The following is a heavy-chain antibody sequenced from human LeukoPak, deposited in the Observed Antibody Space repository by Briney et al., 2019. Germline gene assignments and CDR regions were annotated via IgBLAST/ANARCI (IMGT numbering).Heavy chain of an antibody. CDR3: ASAKVDIVVVPAAIDAFDI. CDR1: GGSISSSDYF. V-gene: IGHV4-30-2*01. CDR2: IYHSGST. Sequence: PSETLSLTCTVSGGSISSSDYFWGWIRQPPGKGLEWIGYIYHSGSTYYNPSLKSRVTISVDRSKNQFSLKLSSVTAADTAVYYCASAKVDIVVVPAAIDAFDIWGQGTMVTVSS. D-gene: IGHD2-2*01. J-gene: IGHJ3*02.